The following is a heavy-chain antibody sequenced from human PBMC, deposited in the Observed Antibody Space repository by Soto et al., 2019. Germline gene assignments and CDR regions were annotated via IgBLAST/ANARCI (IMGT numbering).Heavy chain of an antibody. CDR2: IFAGGET. Sequence: EVQLAESGGGLIQPGGSLRLSCAASGFTVSTNYMNWVRQAPGKGLEWVSVIFAGGETYYADSVQGRFTISRDSSKNTLYLQMNSLRAEDTAIYYCARATRPVGAGIWWFDPWGQGTQVTVS. V-gene: IGHV3-53*01. J-gene: IGHJ5*02. CDR1: GFTVSTNY. D-gene: IGHD6-13*01. CDR3: ARATRPVGAGIWWFDP.